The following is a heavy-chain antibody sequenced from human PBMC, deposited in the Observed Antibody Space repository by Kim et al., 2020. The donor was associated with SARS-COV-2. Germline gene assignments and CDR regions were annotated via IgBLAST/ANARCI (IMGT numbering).Heavy chain of an antibody. D-gene: IGHD3-9*01. J-gene: IGHJ4*02. V-gene: IGHV3-30*01. CDR3: ARGSDILTGYSGVIDY. Sequence: SVKGRFTIARDNSKNTLYLQMNSLRAEDTAVYYCARGSDILTGYSGVIDYWGQGTLVTVSS.